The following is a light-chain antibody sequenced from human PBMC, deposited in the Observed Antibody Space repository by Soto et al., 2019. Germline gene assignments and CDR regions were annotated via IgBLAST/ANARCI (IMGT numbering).Light chain of an antibody. Sequence: EVVMTQSPATLSVSPGERVTLSCRASQSVSSNLAWYQQKPGQAPRLLIYGASTRATGIPDRFSGSGSGTDFTLTIRRLEPEDFAVYYCQQYGSSPYTFGQGTKVDIK. J-gene: IGKJ2*01. V-gene: IGKV3-20*01. CDR3: QQYGSSPYT. CDR1: QSVSSN. CDR2: GAS.